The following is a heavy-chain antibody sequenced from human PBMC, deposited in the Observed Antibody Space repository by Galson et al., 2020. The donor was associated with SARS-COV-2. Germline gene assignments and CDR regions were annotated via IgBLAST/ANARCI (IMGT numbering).Heavy chain of an antibody. J-gene: IGHJ3*02. Sequence: ASETLSLTCTVSGVSISSNYWSWFRQPPGEGLEWIGFISNSGSTNYNPSLKSRVTISVDTSKNQFSLKLSSVTAADTAVYYCARHHYYDACDIWGQGTMVAVSS. CDR1: GVSISSNY. D-gene: IGHD3-10*01. CDR2: ISNSGST. V-gene: IGHV4-59*08. CDR3: ARHHYYDACDI.